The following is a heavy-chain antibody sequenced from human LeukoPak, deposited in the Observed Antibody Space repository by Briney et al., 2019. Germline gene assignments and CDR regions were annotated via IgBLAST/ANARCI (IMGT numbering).Heavy chain of an antibody. J-gene: IGHJ4*02. CDR3: ARHDPHLYY. CDR1: GFTFSSYW. Sequence: GGSLRLSCAASGFTFSSYWMHWVRQAPGKGLVWVSRINSDGSSTIYADSVKGRFTISRDNARNTLYLQMNSLRAGDTAVYYCARHDPHLYYWGQGTLVTVSS. CDR2: INSDGSST. V-gene: IGHV3-74*01.